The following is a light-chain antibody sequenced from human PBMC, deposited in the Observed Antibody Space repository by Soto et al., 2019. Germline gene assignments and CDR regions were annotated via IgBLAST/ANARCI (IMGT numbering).Light chain of an antibody. CDR1: QDIRNF. CDR2: AAS. J-gene: IGKJ3*01. CDR3: QKYSSVPV. Sequence: DIQMTQSPTSLSASVGDRVTITCLASQDIRNFVAWYQQQPGKAPKLLIYAASTLQSGVPSRFSGSGSGTDFTLTINSLQPEDVATYSCQKYSSVPVFGPGTKVEIK. V-gene: IGKV1-27*01.